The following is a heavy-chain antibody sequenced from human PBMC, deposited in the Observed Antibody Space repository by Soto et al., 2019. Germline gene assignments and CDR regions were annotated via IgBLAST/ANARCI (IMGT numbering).Heavy chain of an antibody. CDR2: INPNSGGT. CDR1: GYTFTGYY. D-gene: IGHD6-19*01. Sequence: ASVKVSCKASGYTFTGYYMHWVQQAPGQGLEWMGWINPNSGGTNYAQKFQGWVTMTRDTSISTAYMELSRLRSDDTAVYNCARAGSSGWYYFDYWGQGTLVTVSS. V-gene: IGHV1-2*04. CDR3: ARAGSSGWYYFDY. J-gene: IGHJ4*02.